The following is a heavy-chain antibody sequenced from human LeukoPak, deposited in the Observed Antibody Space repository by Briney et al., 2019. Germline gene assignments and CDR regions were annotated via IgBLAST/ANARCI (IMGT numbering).Heavy chain of an antibody. CDR2: INPNSGGT. CDR1: GYTFTGYY. CDR3: ARSNTGTTLGMDV. J-gene: IGHJ6*02. Sequence: ASVKVSCKASGYTFTGYYMHWVRQAPGQGLEWMGWINPNSGGTNYAQKFQGWVTMTRDTSISTAYMELSRLRSDDTAVYYCARSNTGTTLGMDVWGQGTTVTVSS. V-gene: IGHV1-2*04. D-gene: IGHD1-1*01.